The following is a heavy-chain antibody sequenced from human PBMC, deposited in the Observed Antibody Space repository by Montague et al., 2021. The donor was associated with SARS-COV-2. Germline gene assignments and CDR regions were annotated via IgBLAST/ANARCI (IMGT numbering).Heavy chain of an antibody. CDR1: DGSISSPRYS. J-gene: IGHJ4*02. CDR2: NYYSERT. D-gene: IGHD6-19*01. CDR3: ATQEHPSGWIPRPFDF. Sequence: SETLSLTCTFSDGSISSPRYSWAWIPPGPGTGLEWMVSNYYSERTYYSLTLSGRVIISVDTSKNQLSLKPSSVTAADTAVYYCATQEHPSGWIPRPFDFWGQGNLLTVSS. V-gene: IGHV4-39*01.